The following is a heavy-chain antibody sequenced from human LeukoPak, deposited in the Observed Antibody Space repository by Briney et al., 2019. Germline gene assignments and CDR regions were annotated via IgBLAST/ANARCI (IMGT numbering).Heavy chain of an antibody. J-gene: IGHJ4*02. V-gene: IGHV3-48*03. D-gene: IGHD3-22*01. CDR2: ISSSGSTI. Sequence: GGSLRLSCAASGFTFSGYEMNWVRQAPGKGLEWVSYISSSGSTIYYADSVKGRFTISRDNAKNSLYLQMNNLTAEDTAVYYCARVHFTMTVVIIPVFDYWGQGALVTVSS. CDR3: ARVHFTMTVVIIPVFDY. CDR1: GFTFSGYE.